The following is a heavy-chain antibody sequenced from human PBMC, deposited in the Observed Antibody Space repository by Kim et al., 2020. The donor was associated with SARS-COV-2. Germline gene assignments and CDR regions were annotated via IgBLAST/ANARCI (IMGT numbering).Heavy chain of an antibody. D-gene: IGHD6-13*01. J-gene: IGHJ4*02. CDR3: TRVASSWENDY. Sequence: TVSSNSVKGRFTISRDNAKNTLYLQMNSLRAEDTAVYYCTRVASSWENDYWGQGTLVTVSS. V-gene: IGHV3-74*01. CDR2: T.